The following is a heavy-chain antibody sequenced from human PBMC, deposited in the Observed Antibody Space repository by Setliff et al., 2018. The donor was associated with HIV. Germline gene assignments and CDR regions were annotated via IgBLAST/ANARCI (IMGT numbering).Heavy chain of an antibody. CDR2: ISGRSDNM. CDR1: GYTLTTYG. Sequence: ASVKVSCKASGYTLTTYGITWVRRVPGLGLEWMGWISGRSDNMKFAQKFQMRLHMTMDLSTSTAHMEVTRLKSDDTAVYYCARVRGHCTGGGCYSDYYGMDVWGQGTTVTVSS. CDR3: ARVRGHCTGGGCYSDYYGMDV. D-gene: IGHD2-8*02. J-gene: IGHJ6*02. V-gene: IGHV1-18*01.